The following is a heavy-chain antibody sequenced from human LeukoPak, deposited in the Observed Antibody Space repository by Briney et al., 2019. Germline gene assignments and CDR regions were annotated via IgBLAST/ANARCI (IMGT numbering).Heavy chain of an antibody. V-gene: IGHV4-59*01. Sequence: WETLSLTCTVSGGSISSYYWSWIRQPPGKGLEWSGDIYYSGSTNYNPSLKSRVTISVDTSKNQFSLKLSSVTAADTAVYYCARDLRRIAAAGFYYYYGMDVWGQGTTVTVSS. D-gene: IGHD6-13*01. CDR2: IYYSGST. CDR3: ARDLRRIAAAGFYYYYGMDV. J-gene: IGHJ6*02. CDR1: GGSISSYY.